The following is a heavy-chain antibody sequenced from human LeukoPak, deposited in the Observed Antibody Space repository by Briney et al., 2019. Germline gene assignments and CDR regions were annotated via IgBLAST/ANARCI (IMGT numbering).Heavy chain of an antibody. D-gene: IGHD6-19*01. J-gene: IGHJ4*02. CDR1: GFTVSRNY. CDR3: ARDAYSIAVAGGDY. V-gene: IGHV3-11*05. CDR2: ISSSSSYT. Sequence: PGGSLRLSCAASGFTVSRNYMSWIRQAPGKGLEWVSYISSSSSYTNYADSVKGRFTISRDNAKNSLYLQMNSLRAEDTAVYYCARDAYSIAVAGGDYWGQGTLVTVSS.